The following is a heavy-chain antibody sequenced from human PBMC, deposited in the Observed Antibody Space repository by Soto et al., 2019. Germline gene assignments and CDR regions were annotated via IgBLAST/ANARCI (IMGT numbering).Heavy chain of an antibody. CDR2: ISYDGIYK. Sequence: QVQLVESGGGVVQPEWSLRLSCAASGFTFSSYGMHWVRQAPGKGLEWVALISYDGIYKYYADSVKGQFTISRDNSEKTLYLQMNSLRAEDTAMYYCPKDVVRYSYGSFYFDYWGQGTLVTVSS. J-gene: IGHJ4*02. D-gene: IGHD5-18*01. CDR1: GFTFSSYG. V-gene: IGHV3-30*18. CDR3: PKDVVRYSYGSFYFDY.